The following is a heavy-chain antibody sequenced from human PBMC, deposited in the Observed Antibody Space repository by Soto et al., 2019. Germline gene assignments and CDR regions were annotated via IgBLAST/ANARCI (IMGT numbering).Heavy chain of an antibody. CDR1: GGSFSSYA. CDR2: IIPIFGTA. D-gene: IGHD3-22*01. V-gene: IGHV1-69*13. J-gene: IGHJ6*02. Sequence: PVEVSCKASGGSFSSYAISWARQSTGQGLEWMGGIIPIFGTANYAQKFQGRVTITADESTSTAYMELSSLRSEDTAVYYCARDRYYDSSGYGGMDVWGQGTTVTVSS. CDR3: ARDRYYDSSGYGGMDV.